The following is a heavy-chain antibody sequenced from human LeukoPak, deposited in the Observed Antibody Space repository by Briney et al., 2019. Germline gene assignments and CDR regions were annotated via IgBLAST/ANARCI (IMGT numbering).Heavy chain of an antibody. CDR1: GGSISSYY. J-gene: IGHJ4*02. V-gene: IGHV4-4*07. Sequence: SETLSLTCTVSGGSISSYYWSWIRQPAWKGLEWIGRIYTSGSTNYNPSLKSRVTMSVDASKNQFSLKLSSVTAADTAVYYCARGDTMISFENWGQGTLVTVSS. CDR2: IYTSGST. CDR3: ARGDTMISFEN. D-gene: IGHD3-22*01.